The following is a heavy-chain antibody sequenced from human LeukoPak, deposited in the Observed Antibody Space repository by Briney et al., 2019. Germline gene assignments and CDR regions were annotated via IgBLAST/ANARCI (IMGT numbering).Heavy chain of an antibody. J-gene: IGHJ3*02. V-gene: IGHV4-31*03. D-gene: IGHD5-12*01. CDR2: IYYSGST. CDR1: GGSISSGGYY. Sequence: PSETLSLTCTVSGGSISSGGYYWSWIRQHPGKGLEWIGYIYYSGSTYYNPSLKSRVTISVDTSKNQSSLKLSSVTAADTAVYYCARSRGYSGYAYDAFDIWGQGTMVTVSS. CDR3: ARSRGYSGYAYDAFDI.